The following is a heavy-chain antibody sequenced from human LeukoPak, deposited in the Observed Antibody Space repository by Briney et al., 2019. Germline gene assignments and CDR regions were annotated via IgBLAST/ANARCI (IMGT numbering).Heavy chain of an antibody. V-gene: IGHV4-59*01. Sequence: SETLSLTCSVSGGSISSYYRFWIRQPPGKGLEWIGYVFHSGSTNYNPSLKSRVTISVDTSKNQFSLKLSSVTAADTAVYYCASSDTVTGTTYYFDYWGQGTLITVSS. D-gene: IGHD1-14*01. CDR3: ASSDTVTGTTYYFDY. CDR1: GGSISSYY. J-gene: IGHJ4*02. CDR2: VFHSGST.